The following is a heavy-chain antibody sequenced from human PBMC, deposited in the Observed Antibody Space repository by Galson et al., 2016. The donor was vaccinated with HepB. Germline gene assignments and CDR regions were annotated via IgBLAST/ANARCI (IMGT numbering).Heavy chain of an antibody. D-gene: IGHD3-3*01. CDR1: GYTFSIYG. V-gene: IGHV1-18*01. CDR2: INPYNDNT. CDR3: ARDGTRLYYDFWSGSY. J-gene: IGHJ4*02. Sequence: SVKVSCKASGYTFSIYGISWVRQAPGQGLEWMGWINPYNDNTNYAQKFQGRVTMTTETSTSTAYMELRSLRSDDTAVYYCARDGTRLYYDFWSGSYWGQGTLVTVSS.